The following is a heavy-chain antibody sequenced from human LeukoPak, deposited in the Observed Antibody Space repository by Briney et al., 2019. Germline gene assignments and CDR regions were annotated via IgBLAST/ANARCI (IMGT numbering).Heavy chain of an antibody. J-gene: IGHJ4*02. D-gene: IGHD6-13*01. Sequence: PGGSLRLSCAASGFTFSEHYMIWLRQPPGKWIEAISYISHNGETKYYADSVKGRLSISRDNAKSSLYLQMNSLRVEDTAVYYCARDRHGYFDYWGQGTLVTVSS. V-gene: IGHV3-11*01. CDR3: ARDRHGYFDY. CDR2: ISHNGETK. CDR1: GFTFSEHY.